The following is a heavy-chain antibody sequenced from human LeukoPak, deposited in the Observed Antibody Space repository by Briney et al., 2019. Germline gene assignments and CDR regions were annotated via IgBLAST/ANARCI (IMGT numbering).Heavy chain of an antibody. V-gene: IGHV4-39*07. J-gene: IGHJ5*02. CDR3: ARSATNLRYFDWPPRGWFDP. CDR2: IYYSGST. CDR1: GGSISSSSYY. Sequence: SETLSLTCTVSGGSISSSSYYWGWIRQPPGKGLEWIGSIYYSGSTYYNPSLKSRVTISVDTSKNQFSLNLSSVTAADTAVYYCARSATNLRYFDWPPRGWFDPWGQGTLVTVSS. D-gene: IGHD3-9*01.